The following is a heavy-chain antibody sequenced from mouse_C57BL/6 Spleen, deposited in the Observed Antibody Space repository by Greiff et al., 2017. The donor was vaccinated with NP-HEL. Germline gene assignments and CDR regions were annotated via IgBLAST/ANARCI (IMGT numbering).Heavy chain of an antibody. CDR2: IDPNSGGT. CDR1: GYTFTSYW. V-gene: IGHV1-72*01. J-gene: IGHJ3*01. CDR3: ARHDGYYWFAY. Sequence: QVQLQQPGAELVKPGASVKLSCKASGYTFTSYWMHWVKQRPGRGLEWIGRIDPNSGGTTYNEKFKSKATLTVDKPSSTAYMQLSSLTSEDSAVYYCARHDGYYWFAYWGEGTLVTVSA. D-gene: IGHD2-3*01.